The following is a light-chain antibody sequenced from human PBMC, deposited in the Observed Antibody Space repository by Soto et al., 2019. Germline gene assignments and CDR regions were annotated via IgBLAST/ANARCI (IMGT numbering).Light chain of an antibody. V-gene: IGLV1-51*01. Sequence: QSVLTQPPSVSAAPGQKVTISCSGSSSNIGSNYVSWYQQLPGAAPKLLIYDNNKRPSGIPDRFSGSKSGTSATLDITGLQTGDEADYYCLTWDSSLSAGLFGGGTKLTVL. J-gene: IGLJ2*01. CDR2: DNN. CDR3: LTWDSSLSAGL. CDR1: SSNIGSNY.